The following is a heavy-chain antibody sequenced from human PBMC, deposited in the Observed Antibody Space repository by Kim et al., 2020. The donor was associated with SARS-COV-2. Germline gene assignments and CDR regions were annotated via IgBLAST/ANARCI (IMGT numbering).Heavy chain of an antibody. J-gene: IGHJ4*02. CDR1: GFSFSDST. CDR2: ITGRSHNYAT. Sequence: GGSLRLSCAASGFSFSDSTVDWVRQASGEGLQWVGRITGRSHNYATAYAESVKGRFFMSRDESKATAYLQMNSLKAEDTAVYYCTRQDGRAMDGSGLWGQGTLVSVSS. CDR3: TRQDGRAMDGSGL. D-gene: IGHD3-10*01. V-gene: IGHV3-73*01.